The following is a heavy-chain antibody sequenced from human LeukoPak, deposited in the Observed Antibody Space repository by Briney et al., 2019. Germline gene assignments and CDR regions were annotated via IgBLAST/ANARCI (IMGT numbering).Heavy chain of an antibody. Sequence: TGGSLRLSCAASGFTFSSYSMNWVRQAPGKGLEWVSSISSSSSNYIYYADSVKGRFTISRDNAKNSLFLQMNSLRAEDTAVYYCARDGVHDPPFDYWGQGTLVTVSS. V-gene: IGHV3-21*01. J-gene: IGHJ4*02. CDR1: GFTFSSYS. D-gene: IGHD1-1*01. CDR3: ARDGVHDPPFDY. CDR2: ISSSSSNYI.